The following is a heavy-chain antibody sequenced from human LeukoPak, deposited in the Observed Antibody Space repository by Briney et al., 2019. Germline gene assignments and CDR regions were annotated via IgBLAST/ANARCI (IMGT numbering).Heavy chain of an antibody. Sequence: GGSLRLSCAASGFTFSSHTMSWVRQAPGKGLEWVSGISGSGVNTYYANSVKGRFTISRDNAENTVDLQMNSLSAEDTAVYYCVTGEAQYYNYWGQGTVVTVSS. CDR1: GFTFSSHT. CDR2: ISGSGVNT. D-gene: IGHD7-27*01. V-gene: IGHV3-23*01. CDR3: VTGEAQYYNY. J-gene: IGHJ4*02.